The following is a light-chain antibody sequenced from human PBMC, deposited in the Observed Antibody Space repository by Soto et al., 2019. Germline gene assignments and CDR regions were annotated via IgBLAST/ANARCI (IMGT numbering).Light chain of an antibody. J-gene: IGLJ2*01. Sequence: QSALTQPPSASGSPGQSVTISCTGTSSDVGNYNYVSWYQQHPGKAPKLMIYDVTKRPSGVPERFSGSKSGNTASLTVSGLQADDEAGYYCSSYSGSNSVVFGGGTKVTVL. CDR2: DVT. CDR3: SSYSGSNSVV. V-gene: IGLV2-8*01. CDR1: SSDVGNYNY.